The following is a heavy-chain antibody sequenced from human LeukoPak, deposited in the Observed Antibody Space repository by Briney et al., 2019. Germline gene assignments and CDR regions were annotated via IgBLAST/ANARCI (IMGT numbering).Heavy chain of an antibody. Sequence: GASVKVSCKASGYAFNIYDINWVRQATGHGLEWMGWMNHDSGNTGFAQKFQGRVTMTRNTSITTAYMELSSLRFEDTAVYYCAVHLPGDYLDRWGQGTLVTVSS. CDR3: AVHLPGDYLDR. J-gene: IGHJ4*02. CDR2: MNHDSGNT. CDR1: GYAFNIYD. V-gene: IGHV1-8*01.